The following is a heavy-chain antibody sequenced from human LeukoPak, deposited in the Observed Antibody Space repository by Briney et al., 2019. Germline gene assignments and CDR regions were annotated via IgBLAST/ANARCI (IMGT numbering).Heavy chain of an antibody. D-gene: IGHD6-13*01. CDR2: MNPNSGNT. V-gene: IGHV1-8*01. CDR1: GYTFTSYD. Sequence: VASVKVSCKASGYTFTSYDINWVRQATGQGLEWMGWMNPNSGNTGYAQKFQGRVTMTRNTSISTAYMELSSLRSEDTAVYYCARGLQAAGTGFWSDPWGQGTLVTVSS. J-gene: IGHJ5*02. CDR3: ARGLQAAGTGFWSDP.